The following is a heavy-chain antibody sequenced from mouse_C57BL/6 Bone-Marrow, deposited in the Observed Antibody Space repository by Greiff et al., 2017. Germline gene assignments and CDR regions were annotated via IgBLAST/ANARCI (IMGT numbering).Heavy chain of an antibody. CDR1: GYTFTDYY. D-gene: IGHD1-1*01. Sequence: QVQLQQSGAELVRPGASVKLSCKASGYTFTDYYINWVKQRPGQGLEWIARIYPGSGNTYYNEKFKGKATLTAEKSSSTAYMQLSSLTSEDSAVHFCARDYGSSPYWYFDVWGTGTTVTVSS. J-gene: IGHJ1*03. CDR2: IYPGSGNT. V-gene: IGHV1-76*01. CDR3: ARDYGSSPYWYFDV.